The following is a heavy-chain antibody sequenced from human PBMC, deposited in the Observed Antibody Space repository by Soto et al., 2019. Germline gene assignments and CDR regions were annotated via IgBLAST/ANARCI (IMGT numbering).Heavy chain of an antibody. CDR2: IYYSGST. Sequence: QVQLQESGPGLVKPSETLSLTCTVSGGSISSYYWSWIRQPPGKGLECIGYIYYSGSTNYNPSLRSRVTISVDTSTDQFSLKLSSVPAADTAVYYCARGVVAPHVYGMDVWGQRTTVTVSS. D-gene: IGHD2-15*01. J-gene: IGHJ6*02. CDR1: GGSISSYY. V-gene: IGHV4-59*08. CDR3: ARGVVAPHVYGMDV.